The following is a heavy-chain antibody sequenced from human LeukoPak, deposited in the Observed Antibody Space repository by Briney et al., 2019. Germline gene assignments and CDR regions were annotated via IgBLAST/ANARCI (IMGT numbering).Heavy chain of an antibody. CDR1: GGTFSSYA. Sequence: SVKVSCKASGGTFSSYAIIWVRQAPGQGLEWMGRIIPILGIANYAQKFQGRVTITADKSTSTAYMELSSLRSEDTAVYYCARDLGSSWYFPLDYWGQGTLVTVSS. CDR3: ARDLGSSWYFPLDY. V-gene: IGHV1-69*04. J-gene: IGHJ4*02. CDR2: IIPILGIA. D-gene: IGHD6-13*01.